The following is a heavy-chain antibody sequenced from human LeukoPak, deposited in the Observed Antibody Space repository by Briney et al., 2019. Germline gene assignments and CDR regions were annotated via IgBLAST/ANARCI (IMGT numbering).Heavy chain of an antibody. D-gene: IGHD3-10*01. CDR2: ISGSGGST. Sequence: GGSLRLSCAASGFTFSSYSMNWVRQAPGKGLEWVSAISGSGGSTYYADSVKGRFTISRDNSKNTLYLQMNSLRAEDTAVYYCANGPHYYGPMDVWGKGTTVTVSS. CDR3: ANGPHYYGPMDV. CDR1: GFTFSSYS. V-gene: IGHV3-23*01. J-gene: IGHJ6*03.